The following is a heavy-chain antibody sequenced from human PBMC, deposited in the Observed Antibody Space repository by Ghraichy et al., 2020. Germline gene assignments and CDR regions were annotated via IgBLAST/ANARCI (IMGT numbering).Heavy chain of an antibody. D-gene: IGHD2-15*01. J-gene: IGHJ4*02. CDR3: VRVVRSGAYFDS. V-gene: IGHV3-11*05. CDR2: ISSTSDYT. CDR1: GFTFSDFY. Sequence: LSLTCEASGFTFSDFYMSWVRQAPGKGLEWISYISSTSDYTNYADSVKGRFTVSRDNAQNSLFLQMDGLRAEDTAVYYCVRVVRSGAYFDSWGQGNLVTVSS.